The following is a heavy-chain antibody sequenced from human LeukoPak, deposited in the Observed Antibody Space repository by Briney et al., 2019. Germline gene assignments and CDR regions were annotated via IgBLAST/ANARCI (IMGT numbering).Heavy chain of an antibody. V-gene: IGHV3-11*01. CDR1: GFTFTEYY. Sequence: PGGSLRVSCADSGFTFTEYYMSWIRQTPGKGLEWVSDISRSGDILSYADSIQGRFTISRDNAKNSLYLQMNSLRPDDTAVYYCARETVAGTFDYWGQGTLVTVSS. CDR2: ISRSGDIL. J-gene: IGHJ4*02. CDR3: ARETVAGTFDY. D-gene: IGHD6-19*01.